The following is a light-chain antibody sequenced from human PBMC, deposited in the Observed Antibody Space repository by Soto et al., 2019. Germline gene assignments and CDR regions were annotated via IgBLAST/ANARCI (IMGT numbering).Light chain of an antibody. CDR2: DAS. V-gene: IGKV1-5*01. J-gene: IGKJ1*01. CDR1: QSISSW. Sequence: DIQMTQSPSTLSASVGDRVTITCRASQSISSWLAWYLQKPGKAPKLLIYDASSVESGVPSRFSGSGSGTEFTLTISSLQPDDFATYYCQQWTFGQGTKVEIK. CDR3: QQWT.